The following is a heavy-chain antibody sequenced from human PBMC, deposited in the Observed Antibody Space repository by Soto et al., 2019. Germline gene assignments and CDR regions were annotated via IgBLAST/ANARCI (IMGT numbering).Heavy chain of an antibody. CDR2: ISYDGSNK. D-gene: IGHD3-3*01. Sequence: QVQLVESGGGVVQPGRSLRLSCAASGFTFSSYAMHWVRQAPGKGLEWVAVISYDGSNKYYADSVKGRFTISRDNSQNTLYLQMNSLRAEDTAVYYCARDRYYDFWSGYFNFDYWGQGTLVTVSS. V-gene: IGHV3-30-3*01. CDR3: ARDRYYDFWSGYFNFDY. CDR1: GFTFSSYA. J-gene: IGHJ4*02.